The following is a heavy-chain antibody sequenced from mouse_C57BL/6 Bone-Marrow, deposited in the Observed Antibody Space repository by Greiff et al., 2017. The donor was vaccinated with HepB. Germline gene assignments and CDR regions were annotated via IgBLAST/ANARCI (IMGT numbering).Heavy chain of an antibody. D-gene: IGHD2-3*01. V-gene: IGHV1-7*01. CDR1: GYTFTSYW. J-gene: IGHJ4*01. CDR2: INPSSGYT. CDR3: ATRRWLLQHDYAMDY. Sequence: QVQLQQSGAELAKPGASVKLSCKASGYTFTSYWMHWVKQRPGQGLEWIGYINPSSGYTKYNQKFKDKATLTADKSSSTAYMQLSSLTYEDSAVYDCATRRWLLQHDYAMDYWGQGTSVTVSS.